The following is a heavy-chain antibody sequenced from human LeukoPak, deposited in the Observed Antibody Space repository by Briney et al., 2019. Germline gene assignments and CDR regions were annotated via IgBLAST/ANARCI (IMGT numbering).Heavy chain of an antibody. CDR2: IYYSGST. Sequence: SETLSLTCTVSGGSISSFYWSWIRQPPGKGLEWIGYIYYSGSTNYNPSLKSRVTISVDTSKNQFSLKLSSVTAADTAVYYCARDARGYSGYGAFDPWGQGTLVTVSS. CDR3: ARDARGYSGYGAFDP. V-gene: IGHV4-59*12. J-gene: IGHJ5*02. CDR1: GGSISSFY. D-gene: IGHD5-12*01.